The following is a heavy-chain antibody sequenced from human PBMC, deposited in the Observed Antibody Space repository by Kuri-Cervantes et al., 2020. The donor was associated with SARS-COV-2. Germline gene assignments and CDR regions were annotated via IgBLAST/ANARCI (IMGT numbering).Heavy chain of an antibody. D-gene: IGHD2-21*01. CDR3: AKDRVGVQDF. J-gene: IGHJ4*02. CDR2: ISHDGENK. V-gene: IGHV3-30*18. CDR1: GFNFGRTD. Sequence: GGSLRLSCAASGFNFGRTDMHWVRQAPGKGLEWVAVISHDGENKKCIASGKGRFTISRDNSQNTLYLHMKSLRSEDTAMYYCAKDRVGVQDFWGQGTLVTVSS.